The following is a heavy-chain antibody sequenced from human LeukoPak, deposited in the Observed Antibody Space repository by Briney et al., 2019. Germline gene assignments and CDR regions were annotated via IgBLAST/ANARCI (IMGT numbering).Heavy chain of an antibody. CDR2: IGTAGDT. J-gene: IGHJ6*02. V-gene: IGHV3-13*01. CDR1: GFTFSSYD. CDR3: ARGRQSLGVDTYYYYGMDV. Sequence: PGGSLRLSCAASGFTFSSYDMHWVRQATGKGLEWVSAIGTAGDTYYPGSVKGRFTISRENAKNSLYLQMSSLRAGDTAVYYCARGRQSLGVDTYYYYGMDVWGQGTTVTVSS. D-gene: IGHD3-3*01.